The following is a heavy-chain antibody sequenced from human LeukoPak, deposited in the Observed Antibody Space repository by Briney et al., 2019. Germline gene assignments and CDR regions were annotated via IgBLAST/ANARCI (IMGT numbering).Heavy chain of an antibody. V-gene: IGHV3-7*01. CDR1: GFRFTNYW. CDR3: ARIGYSSSSFDY. Sequence: PGGSPRLSCAASGFRFTNYWMSWVRQAPGKGLEWVANTKQDGSEKDYVDSMKGRFTISRDNAKNSVYLQVNSLRAEDTAVYYCARIGYSSSSFDYWGQGTLVTVSS. D-gene: IGHD6-13*01. CDR2: TKQDGSEK. J-gene: IGHJ4*02.